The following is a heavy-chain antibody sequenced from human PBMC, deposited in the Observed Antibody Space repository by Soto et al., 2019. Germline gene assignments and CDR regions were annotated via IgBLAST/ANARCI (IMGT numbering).Heavy chain of an antibody. Sequence: EVQLVESGGGLIQSGGSLRLSCTASGFTVSSNYMTWVRQAPGKGLEWVSVIYSDGSTYYADSVKGRFTISRDNSKNTLFLQMNSLRAEDTAVYYCAREICTSRDSCGHGTLVTVSS. CDR2: IYSDGST. J-gene: IGHJ5*01. CDR3: AREICTSRDS. CDR1: GFTVSSNY. V-gene: IGHV3-53*01. D-gene: IGHD2-8*01.